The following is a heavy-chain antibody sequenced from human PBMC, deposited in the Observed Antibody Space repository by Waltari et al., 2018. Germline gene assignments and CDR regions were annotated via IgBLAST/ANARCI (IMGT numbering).Heavy chain of an antibody. Sequence: EVQLVESGGGLVKPGGSLRLSCAASGFTFSNAWMSWVRQAPGKGLEWVGRIKIKTDGGTTDYAAPVKGRCTIARDDSKNTLYLQMNSQKTEDTAVYYCTTDRDYWGQGTLVTVSS. V-gene: IGHV3-15*01. J-gene: IGHJ4*02. CDR1: GFTFSNAW. CDR3: TTDRDY. CDR2: IKIKTDGGTT.